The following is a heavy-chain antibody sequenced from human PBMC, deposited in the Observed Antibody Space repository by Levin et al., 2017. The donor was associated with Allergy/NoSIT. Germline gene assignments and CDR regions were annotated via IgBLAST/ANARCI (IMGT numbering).Heavy chain of an antibody. D-gene: IGHD2-21*02. J-gene: IGHJ2*01. CDR3: AKRVVTTSTRYFDL. Sequence: GGSLRLSCAASGFTFSNYAMSWVRQAPGKGLEWVSSIGSGGSTYYADSVKGRFTISRDNSKNTLYLQMNSLGAEDTAVYYCAKRVVTTSTRYFDLWGRGTLVTVSS. V-gene: IGHV3-23*01. CDR1: GFTFSNYA. CDR2: IGSGGST.